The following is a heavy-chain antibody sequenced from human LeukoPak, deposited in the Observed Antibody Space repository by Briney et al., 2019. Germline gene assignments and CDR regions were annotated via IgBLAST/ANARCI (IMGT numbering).Heavy chain of an antibody. CDR3: AKAPAPYYYYYGMDV. Sequence: GGSLRLSCAASGFTFSSYVMNWVRQAPGKGLEWVSSISDNGVTRYYADSVKGRFTISRDNSDNTAYLQMNSLRAEDTAIYYCAKAPAPYYYYYGMDVGGQGTAVTVSS. J-gene: IGHJ6*02. CDR2: ISDNGVTR. CDR1: GFTFSSYV. V-gene: IGHV3-23*01.